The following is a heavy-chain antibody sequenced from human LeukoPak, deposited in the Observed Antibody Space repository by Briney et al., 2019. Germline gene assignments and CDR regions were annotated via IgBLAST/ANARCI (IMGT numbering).Heavy chain of an antibody. CDR1: GFTVSSSY. CDR2: IYSGGST. Sequence: PGGSLRLSCVASGFTVSSSYMSWVRQAPGKGLEYVSFIYSGGSTFYADSVKGRFTISRDNSKNTLHLQMNILRADDTAIYYCATAGRHDYGDYGGAFDNWGQGILVTVSS. D-gene: IGHD4-17*01. CDR3: ATAGRHDYGDYGGAFDN. J-gene: IGHJ4*02. V-gene: IGHV3-53*01.